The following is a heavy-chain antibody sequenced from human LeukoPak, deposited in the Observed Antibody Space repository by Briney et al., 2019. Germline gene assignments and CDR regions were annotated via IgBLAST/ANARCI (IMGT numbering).Heavy chain of an antibody. V-gene: IGHV3-21*01. CDR3: ARGEAIWGPLFDD. Sequence: GGSLRPSCAASGFRFSNYGMNWVRQAPGKGLEWVSSIGSSGIHTFYAGSVKGRFTISRDNTKNSLYLQMYNLRVEDTALYYCARGEAIWGPLFDDWGQGTLVTVSS. CDR2: IGSSGIHT. J-gene: IGHJ4*02. CDR1: GFRFSNYG. D-gene: IGHD7-27*01.